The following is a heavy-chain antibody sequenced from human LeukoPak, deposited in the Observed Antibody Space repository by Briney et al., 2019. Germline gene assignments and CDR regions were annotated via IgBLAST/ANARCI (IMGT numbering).Heavy chain of an antibody. Sequence: PSETLSLTCSVSGGSISSYYWSWIRQPPGKGLEWIGYIYYSGSTNYNPSLKSRVTISVDTSKNQFSLKLSPVTAADTAVYYCARSVSAYSHHDYWGQGTLVTVSS. V-gene: IGHV4-59*01. D-gene: IGHD6-13*01. J-gene: IGHJ4*02. CDR3: ARSVSAYSHHDY. CDR2: IYYSGST. CDR1: GGSISSYY.